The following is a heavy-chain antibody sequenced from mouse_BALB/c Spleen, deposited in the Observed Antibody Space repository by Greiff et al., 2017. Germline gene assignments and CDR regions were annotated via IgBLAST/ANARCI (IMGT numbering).Heavy chain of an antibody. CDR2: IWSGGST. D-gene: IGHD2-3*01. V-gene: IGHV2-2*02. Sequence: QVQLQQSGPGLVQPSQSLSITCTVSGFSLTSYGVHWVRQSPGKGLEWLGVIWSGGSTDYNAAFISRLSISKDNSKGQVFFKMNSLQASDTAIYYCVSYDGYNGAMDYWGQGTSVTVSS. CDR3: VSYDGYNGAMDY. CDR1: GFSLTSYG. J-gene: IGHJ4*01.